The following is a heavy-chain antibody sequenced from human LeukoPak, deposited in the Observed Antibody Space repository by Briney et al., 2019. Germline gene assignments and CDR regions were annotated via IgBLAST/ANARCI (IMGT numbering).Heavy chain of an antibody. V-gene: IGHV3-23*01. CDR2: VSSNGAKT. CDR3: ATDTA. Sequence: GGSLRLSCAASGFTFSSYAITWVRQAPGKGLEWVSAVSSNGAKTYCADSVKGRFTISRDNAKNSLYLQMNSLRAEDTAVYYCATDTAWGQGTLVTVSS. D-gene: IGHD2-8*02. J-gene: IGHJ5*02. CDR1: GFTFSSYA.